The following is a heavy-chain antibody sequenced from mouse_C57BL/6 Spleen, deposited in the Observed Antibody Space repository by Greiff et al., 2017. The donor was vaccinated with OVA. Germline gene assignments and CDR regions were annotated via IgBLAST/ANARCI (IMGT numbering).Heavy chain of an antibody. D-gene: IGHD3-2*02. Sequence: QVHVKQPGAELVRPGSSVKLSCKASGYTFTSYWMHWVKQRPIQGLEWIGNIDPSDSVTHYNQKFKDKATMTVDKSSSTAYMQLSSLTSEDSAVYYCARVPPADISGHYFDYWGQGTTLTVSS. V-gene: IGHV1-52*01. J-gene: IGHJ2*01. CDR3: ARVPPADISGHYFDY. CDR2: IDPSDSVT. CDR1: GYTFTSYW.